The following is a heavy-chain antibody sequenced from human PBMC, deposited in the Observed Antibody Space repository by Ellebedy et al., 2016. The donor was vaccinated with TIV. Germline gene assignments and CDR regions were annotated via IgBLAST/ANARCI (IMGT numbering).Heavy chain of an antibody. CDR1: GFTFTTSW. Sequence: GGSLRLXXAASGFTFTTSWMHWVRQAPGKGLEWVSYISGDSSSISHADSVKGRFTISRDNAKSSLYLQMNSLRDEDTALYYCARDGSSGSFDYWGQGSLVTVSS. CDR3: ARDGSSGSFDY. CDR2: ISGDSSSI. V-gene: IGHV3-48*02. J-gene: IGHJ4*02. D-gene: IGHD7-27*01.